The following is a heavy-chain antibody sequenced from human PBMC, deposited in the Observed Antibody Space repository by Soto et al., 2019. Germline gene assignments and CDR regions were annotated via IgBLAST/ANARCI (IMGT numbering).Heavy chain of an antibody. CDR2: IDHSGNT. Sequence: SETLSLTCAVNGESFSDYYWSWIRQPPGKGLEWIGEIDHSGNTNYSPSLKSRVTISVDTSKNQFSLKLTSVTAADAVVYFCVGGRGRLVGFDYWGQGTPVTVSS. CDR1: GESFSDYY. D-gene: IGHD2-15*01. V-gene: IGHV4-34*01. J-gene: IGHJ4*02. CDR3: VGGRGRLVGFDY.